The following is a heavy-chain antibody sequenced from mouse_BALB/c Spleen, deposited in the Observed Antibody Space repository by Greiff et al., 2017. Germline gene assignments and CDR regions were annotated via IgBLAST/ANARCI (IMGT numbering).Heavy chain of an antibody. D-gene: IGHD1-1*01. Sequence: VQLKESGGGLVQPGGSLKLSCAASGFTFSSYGMSWVRQTPDKRLELVATINSNGGSTYYPDSVKGRFTISRDNAKNTLYLQMSSLKSEDTAMYYCARRDYYGSSYWYFDVWGAGTTVTVSS. V-gene: IGHV5-6-3*01. CDR3: ARRDYYGSSYWYFDV. J-gene: IGHJ1*01. CDR2: INSNGGST. CDR1: GFTFSSYG.